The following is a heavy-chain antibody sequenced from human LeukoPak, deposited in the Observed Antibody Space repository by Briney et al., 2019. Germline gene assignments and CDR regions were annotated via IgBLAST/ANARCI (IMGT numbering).Heavy chain of an antibody. Sequence: SQTLALTCAISGDSVSSNSAAWNWIRQSPSRGLEWLGRTYYRSKWYNGYAVSVKGRITINPDTSKNQFSLQLNSVTPEDTAVYYCARDSAEQLVDWFDPWGQGTLVTVSS. CDR1: GDSVSSNSAA. CDR2: TYYRSKWYN. J-gene: IGHJ5*02. CDR3: ARDSAEQLVDWFDP. V-gene: IGHV6-1*01. D-gene: IGHD6-6*01.